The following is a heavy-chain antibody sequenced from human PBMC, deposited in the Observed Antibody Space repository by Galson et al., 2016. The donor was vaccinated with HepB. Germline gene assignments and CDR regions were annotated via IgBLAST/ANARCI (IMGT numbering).Heavy chain of an antibody. Sequence: SGAEVKKPGESPKISCEGSGYTFSTSWIAWVRQRPGKGLEWMAIFRPDDSDTTYSPSFEGQVTVSADKSIRTAYLQWSGLKASDSGMYYCARQSSGYFDFWGQGTLVTVSS. CDR2: FRPDDSDT. V-gene: IGHV5-51*01. CDR1: GYTFSTSW. D-gene: IGHD3-3*01. CDR3: ARQSSGYFDF. J-gene: IGHJ4*02.